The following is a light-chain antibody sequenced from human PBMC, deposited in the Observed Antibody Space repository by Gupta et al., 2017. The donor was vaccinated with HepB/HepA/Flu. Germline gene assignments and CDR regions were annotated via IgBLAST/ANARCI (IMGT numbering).Light chain of an antibody. CDR3: QTWGTGSHVV. CDR1: SGHSNYA. V-gene: IGLV4-69*01. Sequence: QLVLTPSPSASASLGASVTLTCTLSSGHSNYAIAWHQQHPGKGTRYMMKVNSEGSNSTGDVIPDRFSGSRSGAASFLTISRLEAEEEADYYCQTWGTGSHVVFGGGTKLTVL. J-gene: IGLJ2*01. CDR2: VNSEGSN.